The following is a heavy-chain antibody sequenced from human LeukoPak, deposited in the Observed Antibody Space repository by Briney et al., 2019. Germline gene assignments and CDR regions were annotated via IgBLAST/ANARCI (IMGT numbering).Heavy chain of an antibody. CDR3: AKETPSSSGYDYPLDY. Sequence: PGGSLRLSCAASGFTFSSYGMHWVRQAPGKGLEWVAFIRYDGSNKYYADSVKGRFTISRDNSKNTLYLQMNSLRAEDTAVYYCAKETPSSSGYDYPLDYWGQGTPVTVSS. J-gene: IGHJ4*02. CDR2: IRYDGSNK. D-gene: IGHD5-12*01. V-gene: IGHV3-30*02. CDR1: GFTFSSYG.